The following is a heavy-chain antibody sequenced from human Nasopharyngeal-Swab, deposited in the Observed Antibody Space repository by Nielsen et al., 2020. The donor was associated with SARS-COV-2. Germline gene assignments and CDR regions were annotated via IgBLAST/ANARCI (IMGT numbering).Heavy chain of an antibody. CDR3: ASGDPTGYSSSPVRTFDY. D-gene: IGHD6-13*01. Sequence: SETLSLTCTVSGGSISSSSYYWGWIRQPPGKGLEWIGSIYYSGSTYYNPSLKSRVTISVDTSKNQFSLKLSSVTAADTAVYYCASGDPTGYSSSPVRTFDYWGQGTLVTVSS. CDR1: GGSISSSSYY. J-gene: IGHJ4*02. CDR2: IYYSGST. V-gene: IGHV4-39*01.